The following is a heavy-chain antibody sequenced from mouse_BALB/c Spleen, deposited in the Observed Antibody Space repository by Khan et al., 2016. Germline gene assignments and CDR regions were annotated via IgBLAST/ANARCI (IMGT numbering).Heavy chain of an antibody. CDR3: ARLGLRRDYYSLDY. CDR1: GYTFTSYW. V-gene: IGHV1S132*01. CDR2: IFHGTGTT. Sequence: VQLQESGAELVKPGASVKLSCKTSGYTFTSYWIQWVKQRPGQGLGWIGEIFHGTGTTYYNEKFKGKATLTIDTSSSTAYMPLSILTSDDSSVYFCARLGLRRDYYSLDYCRPGTSVTVSS. D-gene: IGHD2-4*01. J-gene: IGHJ4*01.